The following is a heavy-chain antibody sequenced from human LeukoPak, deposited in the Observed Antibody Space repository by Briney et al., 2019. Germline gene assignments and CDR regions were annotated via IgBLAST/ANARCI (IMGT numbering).Heavy chain of an antibody. CDR2: ISYDGSNK. CDR1: GFTFSSYG. D-gene: IGHD1-26*01. V-gene: IGHV3-30*18. Sequence: GGSLRLSCAVSGFTFSSYGMHWVRQAPGKGLGWVAVISYDGSNKYYADSVKGRFTISRDKSKNTLYLQMNSLRAEDTAVYYCAKDLLGGDSGSYYEVGELGMDVWGQGTTVTVSS. J-gene: IGHJ6*02. CDR3: AKDLLGGDSGSYYEVGELGMDV.